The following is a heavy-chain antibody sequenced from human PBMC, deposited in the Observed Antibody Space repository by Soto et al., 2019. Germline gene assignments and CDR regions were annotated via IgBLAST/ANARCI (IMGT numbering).Heavy chain of an antibody. Sequence: QVQLVQSGAEVKKPGASVKVSCKASGYTFTGYYMHWVRQAPGQGLEWMGWINPNSGATNYAQKFQDRVTMTRDTSISTAYMELSRLRSDDTAVYYCARAGGSGRVEYNWFDPWGQGTLVTVSS. CDR1: GYTFTGYY. CDR2: INPNSGAT. V-gene: IGHV1-2*02. CDR3: ARAGGSGRVEYNWFDP. J-gene: IGHJ5*02. D-gene: IGHD3-10*01.